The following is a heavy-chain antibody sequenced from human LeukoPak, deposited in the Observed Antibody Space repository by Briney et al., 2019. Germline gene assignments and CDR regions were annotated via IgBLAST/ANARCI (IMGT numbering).Heavy chain of an antibody. CDR2: ISSGGDIM. Sequence: GGSLRLSCAASGLRISDYCVSWIRQAPGKGLQWVSYISSGGDIMHYADSVKGRFTSSRDNAKNSGYLEMNSLGAEDTAVYYCATNLGAGEYFQQWGQGTLVTVSS. D-gene: IGHD4/OR15-4a*01. J-gene: IGHJ1*01. V-gene: IGHV3-11*01. CDR1: GLRISDYC. CDR3: ATNLGAGEYFQQ.